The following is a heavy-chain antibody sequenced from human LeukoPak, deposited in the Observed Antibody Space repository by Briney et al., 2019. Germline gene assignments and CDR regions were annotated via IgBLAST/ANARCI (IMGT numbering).Heavy chain of an antibody. CDR3: SREVAVTGTVNGAFNV. CDR2: ISSDGTNK. V-gene: IGHV3-30-3*01. D-gene: IGHD6-19*01. CDR1: GFTFSTYA. J-gene: IGHJ6*02. Sequence: GGSLRLSCAASGFTFSTYAMHWVRQAPGKGREWVAVISSDGTNKYYADSVKGRFTISRDNSKNTLRLQMDSLRAEDTALYYCSREVAVTGTVNGAFNVWRLGTTVTVSS.